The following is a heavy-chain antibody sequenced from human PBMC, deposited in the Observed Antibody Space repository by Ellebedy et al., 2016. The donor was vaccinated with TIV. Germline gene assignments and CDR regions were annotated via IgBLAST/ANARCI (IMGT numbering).Heavy chain of an antibody. CDR1: GYSFTSYW. CDR3: ARHVIFDAQLCGGDCYWPPPAHLDY. CDR2: IYPGDSDT. J-gene: IGHJ4*02. D-gene: IGHD2-21*02. Sequence: GESLKISXKGSGYSFTSYWIGWVRQMPGKGLEWMGIIYPGDSDTRYSPSFQGQVTISADKSISTAYLQWSSLKASDTAMYYCARHVIFDAQLCGGDCYWPPPAHLDYWGQGTLVTVSS. V-gene: IGHV5-51*01.